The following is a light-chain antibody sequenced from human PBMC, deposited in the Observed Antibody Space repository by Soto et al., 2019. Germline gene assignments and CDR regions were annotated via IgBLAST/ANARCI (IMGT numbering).Light chain of an antibody. J-gene: IGLJ2*01. CDR3: AAWDAGVSGPA. V-gene: IGLV1-47*01. CDR1: SSNIGSKY. Sequence: QSVLTQPPSASGTPGQWVTISCSGSSSNIGSKYVYWYQQLPGTAPKLLMYRNNQRPSGVPDRFSGSKSGTSASLAISGLRSEDEADYYCAAWDAGVSGPAFGGGTKLTVL. CDR2: RNN.